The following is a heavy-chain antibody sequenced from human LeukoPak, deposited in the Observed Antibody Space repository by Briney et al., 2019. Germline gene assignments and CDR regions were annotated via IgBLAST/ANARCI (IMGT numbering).Heavy chain of an antibody. CDR3: ARGGDYDFWSGYSPDAFDI. CDR2: INHSGST. Sequence: SETLSLTCAVYGGSFSGYYWSWIRQPPGKGLEWIGEINHSGSTNYNPSLKSRVTISVDTSKNQFSLKLNSVTAADTAVYYCARGGDYDFWSGYSPDAFDIWGRGTMVTVSS. V-gene: IGHV4-34*01. J-gene: IGHJ3*02. D-gene: IGHD3-3*01. CDR1: GGSFSGYY.